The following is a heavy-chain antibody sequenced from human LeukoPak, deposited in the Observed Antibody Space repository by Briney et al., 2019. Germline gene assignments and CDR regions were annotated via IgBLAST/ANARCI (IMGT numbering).Heavy chain of an antibody. J-gene: IGHJ6*02. CDR3: ARVGGYDEEMDYGMDV. D-gene: IGHD5-12*01. CDR1: GYTFTGYY. CDR2: INPNSGGT. Sequence: ASVKVSCKASGYTFTGYYMHWVRQAPGQGLEWMGWINPNSGGTNYAQKFQGRVTMTRDTSISTAYMELSRLRSDDTAVYYCARVGGYDEEMDYGMDVWGQGTTVTVSS. V-gene: IGHV1-2*02.